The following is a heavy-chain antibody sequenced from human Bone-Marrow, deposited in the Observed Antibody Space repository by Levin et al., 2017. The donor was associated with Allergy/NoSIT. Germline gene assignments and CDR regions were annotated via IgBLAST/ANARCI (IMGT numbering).Heavy chain of an antibody. CDR1: GFTFDSYA. J-gene: IGHJ4*02. CDR2: ITGSGGST. D-gene: IGHD3-3*01. V-gene: IGHV3-23*01. Sequence: GGSLRLSCAASGFTFDSYAMSWVRQAPGKGPEWVSGITGSGGSTFYADSVKGRFTISRDNSKNTLDLQMSSLRVEDTAVYYCAKDLDESYYDLWSGYFRFDNWGQGTLVTVSS. CDR3: AKDLDESYYDLWSGYFRFDN.